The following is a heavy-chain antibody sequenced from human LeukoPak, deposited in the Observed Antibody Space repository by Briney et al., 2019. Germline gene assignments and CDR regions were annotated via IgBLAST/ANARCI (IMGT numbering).Heavy chain of an antibody. CDR3: ASDIVVVPAAMGGNWFDP. Sequence: GGSLRLSCAASGFTFSSYSINWVRQAPGKGLEWVSSISSSSSYIYYADSVKGRFTISRDNAKNSLYLQMNSLRAEDTAVYYCASDIVVVPAAMGGNWFDPWGQGTLVTVSS. D-gene: IGHD2-2*01. CDR1: GFTFSSYS. J-gene: IGHJ5*02. V-gene: IGHV3-21*01. CDR2: ISSSSSYI.